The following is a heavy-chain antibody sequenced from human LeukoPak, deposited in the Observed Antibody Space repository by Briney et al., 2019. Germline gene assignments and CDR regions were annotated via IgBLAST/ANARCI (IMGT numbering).Heavy chain of an antibody. J-gene: IGHJ4*02. D-gene: IGHD3-10*01. CDR3: ARGLIAARGENFDY. CDR1: GFTFSSYA. V-gene: IGHV3-30-3*01. Sequence: PGGSLRLSCAASGFTFSSYAMHWVRQAPGKGLEWVAVISYDGSNKYYADSVKGRFTISRDNSKNTLYLQMNSLRAEDTAVYYCARGLIAARGENFDYWGQGTLVTVSS. CDR2: ISYDGSNK.